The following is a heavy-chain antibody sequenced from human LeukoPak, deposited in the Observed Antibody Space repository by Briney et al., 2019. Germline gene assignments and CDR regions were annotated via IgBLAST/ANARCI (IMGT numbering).Heavy chain of an antibody. J-gene: IGHJ4*02. CDR1: GFTLSNYW. Sequence: PGGSLRLSCAAPGFTLSNYWTHWVRHAPGKGLVWVSRIKSDGTNTNYADSVRGRFTISRDNAKSTVYLQMNSLRDVDTAIYYCARVLLRGLDSWGQGILVTVSS. CDR3: ARVLLRGLDS. D-gene: IGHD3-10*01. CDR2: IKSDGTNT. V-gene: IGHV3-74*01.